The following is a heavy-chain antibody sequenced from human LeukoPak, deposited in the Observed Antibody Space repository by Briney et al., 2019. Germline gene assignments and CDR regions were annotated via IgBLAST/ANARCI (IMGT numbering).Heavy chain of an antibody. V-gene: IGHV3-9*01. J-gene: IGHJ4*02. Sequence: PGGSLRLSCAASGFTFDDYVMHWVRQAPGKGLEWVSGISWNSGSIGYADSVEGRFTISRDNAKNSLYLQMKSLRVEDTALYYCAKDTLYDSSGYFDYWGQGTLVTVPS. CDR1: GFTFDDYV. D-gene: IGHD3-22*01. CDR2: ISWNSGSI. CDR3: AKDTLYDSSGYFDY.